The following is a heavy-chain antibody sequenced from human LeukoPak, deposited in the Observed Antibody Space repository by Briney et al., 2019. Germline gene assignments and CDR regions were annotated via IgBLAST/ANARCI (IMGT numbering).Heavy chain of an antibody. Sequence: SETLSLTCTVSGGSISSSSYYWGWIRQPPGKGLEWIGSIYYSGSTYYNPSLKSRVTISVDTSKNQFSLKLSSVTAADTAVYYCARVYSSGWYDVIPYLFDPWGQGTLVTVSS. CDR2: IYYSGST. J-gene: IGHJ5*02. D-gene: IGHD6-19*01. CDR1: GGSISSSSYY. CDR3: ARVYSSGWYDVIPYLFDP. V-gene: IGHV4-39*01.